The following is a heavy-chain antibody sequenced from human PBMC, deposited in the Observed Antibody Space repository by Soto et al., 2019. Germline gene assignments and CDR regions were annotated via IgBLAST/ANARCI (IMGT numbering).Heavy chain of an antibody. CDR2: ISTFNGKT. D-gene: IGHD3-9*01. CDR3: ARLLTEGATFREDAFDM. J-gene: IGHJ3*02. CDR1: RYTFTSHG. Sequence: QIQLVQSGGDVKTPGASVKVSCTTSRYTFTSHGIAWVRQAPGQGLEWMGWISTFNGKTDYAQKFQGRVTMTADTSTSTVHMELRSLRSDDTAVYYCARLLTEGATFREDAFDMWGPGTKVTFSS. V-gene: IGHV1-18*01.